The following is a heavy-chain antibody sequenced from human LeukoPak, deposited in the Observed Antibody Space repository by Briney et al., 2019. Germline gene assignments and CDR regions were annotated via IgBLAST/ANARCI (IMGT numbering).Heavy chain of an antibody. J-gene: IGHJ4*02. D-gene: IGHD6-13*01. V-gene: IGHV3-23*01. Sequence: QPGGSLRLSSAASGFTFSSYAMSWVRQAPEKGLEWVSTISGSGDTTYYADSVKGRFTISRDNSKNTLYLQMNSLRAEDTAVYYCAVQRTLWQQVLDHWGQGTLVTVSS. CDR1: GFTFSSYA. CDR3: AVQRTLWQQVLDH. CDR2: ISGSGDTT.